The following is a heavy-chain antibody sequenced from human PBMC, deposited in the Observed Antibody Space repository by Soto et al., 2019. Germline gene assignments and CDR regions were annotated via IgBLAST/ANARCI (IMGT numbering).Heavy chain of an antibody. CDR2: ISAYNGNT. CDR3: ARIIAAAVDLDY. D-gene: IGHD6-13*01. J-gene: IGHJ4*02. V-gene: IGHV1-18*01. Sequence: QVQLVQSGAEVKKPGASVKVSCKASGYTFSSYGISWVRQAPGQGLEWMGWISAYNGNTNYAQKPQGRVTMTTDTSTSTAYMEVRSLRSDDTAVYSCARIIAAAVDLDYWGQGTLVTVSS. CDR1: GYTFSSYG.